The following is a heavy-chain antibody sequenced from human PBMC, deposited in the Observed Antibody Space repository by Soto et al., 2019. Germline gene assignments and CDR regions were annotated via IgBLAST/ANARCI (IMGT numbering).Heavy chain of an antibody. V-gene: IGHV4-39*01. Sequence: QLQLQESGPGLVKPSETLSLTCTVSGGCISSSSYYWGWIRQPPGKGLEWIGSIYYSGSTYYNPSLKSRVTISVDTSKNQFSLKLSSVTAADTALYYCAPRGNYGDAFDIWGQGTMVTVSS. D-gene: IGHD1-7*01. CDR3: APRGNYGDAFDI. J-gene: IGHJ3*02. CDR1: GGCISSSSYY. CDR2: IYYSGST.